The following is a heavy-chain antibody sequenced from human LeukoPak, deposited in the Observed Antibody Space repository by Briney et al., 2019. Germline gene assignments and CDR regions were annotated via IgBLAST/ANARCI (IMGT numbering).Heavy chain of an antibody. Sequence: ASVKVSCKASGYTFTSYGISWVRQAPGQGLEWMGWISAYNGNTNYAQKLQGRVTMTTDTSTSTAYMELRSLRSDDTAVYYCAREVGSTGDYYGMDVWGQGTTVTVSS. CDR1: GYTFTSYG. J-gene: IGHJ6*02. D-gene: IGHD5/OR15-5a*01. CDR3: AREVGSTGDYYGMDV. CDR2: ISAYNGNT. V-gene: IGHV1-18*01.